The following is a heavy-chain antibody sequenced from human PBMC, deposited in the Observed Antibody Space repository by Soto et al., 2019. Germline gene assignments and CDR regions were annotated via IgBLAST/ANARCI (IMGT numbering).Heavy chain of an antibody. CDR3: AKGGGSKDYYDTSGYYLYYYYAMDV. Sequence: EVQLLESGGGLVQPGGSLRLSCAASGFTFSSYAMTWVRQAPGKGLEWVSALSGSGVSTYYADSVKGRFTISRDNSKNTLYLQMNGLRAEDTAVYYCAKGGGSKDYYDTSGYYLYYYYAMDVCGQGTTVTVSS. CDR2: LSGSGVST. V-gene: IGHV3-23*01. CDR1: GFTFSSYA. J-gene: IGHJ6*02. D-gene: IGHD3-22*01.